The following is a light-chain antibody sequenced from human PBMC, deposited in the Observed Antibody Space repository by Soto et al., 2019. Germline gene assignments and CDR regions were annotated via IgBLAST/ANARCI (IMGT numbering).Light chain of an antibody. Sequence: QSALTQPASVSGSPGQSITISCTGTSSDVGNYNYVSWYQQLPGKAPQLMIYDVSKRPSGVSNRFSGSKSGNTASLTISGLQADDEADYDCSSYTSGSTLVVFGGGTQLTVL. CDR2: DVS. CDR1: SSDVGNYNY. J-gene: IGLJ2*01. CDR3: SSYTSGSTLVV. V-gene: IGLV2-14*01.